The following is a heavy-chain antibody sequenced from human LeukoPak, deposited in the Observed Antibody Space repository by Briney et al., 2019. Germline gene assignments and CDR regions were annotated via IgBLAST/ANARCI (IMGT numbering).Heavy chain of an antibody. Sequence: GGSLRLSCAASGFSFSNYVMTWVRQAPGKGLEWVSGISSNSGTTYYADSVKGRFTISRDNSKNTLYLQMNSLRAEDTAVYYCAKRVHSASWYAAFDHWGQGTLVTVSS. CDR2: ISSNSGTT. V-gene: IGHV3-23*01. D-gene: IGHD6-13*01. CDR1: GFSFSNYV. J-gene: IGHJ4*02. CDR3: AKRVHSASWYAAFDH.